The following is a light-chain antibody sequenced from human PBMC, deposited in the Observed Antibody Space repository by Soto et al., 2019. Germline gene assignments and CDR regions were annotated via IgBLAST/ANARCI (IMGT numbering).Light chain of an antibody. CDR1: QGIRNF. V-gene: IGKV1-27*01. Sequence: DIQMNQSPTSLSASVGDRVTITCRASQGIRNFVAWYQQKPGKAPKLLIYAASTLQSGVPSRFSGSGSGTDFTLTINSLQPEDVATYSCQKYSSVPFFGPGTKVEIK. J-gene: IGKJ3*01. CDR3: QKYSSVPF. CDR2: AAS.